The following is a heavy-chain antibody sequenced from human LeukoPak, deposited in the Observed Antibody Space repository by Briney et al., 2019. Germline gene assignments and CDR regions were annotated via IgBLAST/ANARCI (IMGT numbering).Heavy chain of an antibody. CDR1: GYTFTSYY. J-gene: IGHJ4*02. CDR2: INPSGGST. D-gene: IGHD6-19*01. CDR3: ARRAVAGKFDFQYFDY. V-gene: IGHV1-46*01. Sequence: ASVKVSCKASGYTFTSYYMHWVRQAPGQGLEWMGIINPSGGSTSYAQKFQGRVTMTRDTSTSTVYMELSSPRSEDTAVYYCARRAVAGKFDFQYFDYWGQGTLVTVSS.